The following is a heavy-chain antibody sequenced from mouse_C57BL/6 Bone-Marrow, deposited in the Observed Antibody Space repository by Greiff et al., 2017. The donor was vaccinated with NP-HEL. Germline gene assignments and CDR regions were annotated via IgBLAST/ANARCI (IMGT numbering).Heavy chain of an antibody. V-gene: IGHV7-3*01. J-gene: IGHJ3*01. Sequence: EVKLMESGGGLVQPGGSLSLSCAASGFTFTDYYMSWVRQPPGKALEWLGFIRNKANGYTTEYSASVKGRFTISRDNSQSILYLQMNALRAEDSATYYCARYNGFGTIAWFAYWGQGTLVTVSA. CDR1: GFTFTDYY. CDR3: ARYNGFGTIAWFAY. D-gene: IGHD4-1*01. CDR2: IRNKANGYTT.